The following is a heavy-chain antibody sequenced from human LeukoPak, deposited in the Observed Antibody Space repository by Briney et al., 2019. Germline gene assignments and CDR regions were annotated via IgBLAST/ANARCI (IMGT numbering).Heavy chain of an antibody. CDR3: AKGPTRGY. Sequence: GGSLRLSCAASGFTLSNSAMNWVRQAPGKGLEWVSVISGSGSSDTYYAGSVRGRFTISRDSSKNTLYLQMNSLRAEDTAIYYCAKGPTRGYWGQGTLVTVSS. CDR2: ISGSGSSDT. D-gene: IGHD1-26*01. J-gene: IGHJ4*02. CDR1: GFTLSNSA. V-gene: IGHV3-23*01.